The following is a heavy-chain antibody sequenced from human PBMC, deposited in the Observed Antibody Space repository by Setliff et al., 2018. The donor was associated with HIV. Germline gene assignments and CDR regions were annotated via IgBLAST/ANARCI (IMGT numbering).Heavy chain of an antibody. CDR1: DRVSDYY. CDR3: ATGTIEGLTRYYYYYMDV. J-gene: IGHJ6*03. D-gene: IGHD1-26*01. Sequence: GASVKVSCKVRDRVSDYYMHWVQQAPGNGLEWMGLVDPENGETIYAEKFQGRVTITADTSTDTAYMELSSLRSEDTALYYCATGTIEGLTRYYYYYMDVWGKGTTVTVSS. CDR2: VDPENGET. V-gene: IGHV1-69-2*01.